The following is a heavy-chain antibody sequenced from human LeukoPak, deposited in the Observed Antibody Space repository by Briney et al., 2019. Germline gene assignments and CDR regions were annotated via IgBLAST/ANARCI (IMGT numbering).Heavy chain of an antibody. CDR3: ATDLRSGGVTYGKDS. J-gene: IGHJ4*02. CDR1: GYTLSDYF. D-gene: IGHD5-18*01. CDR2: IIPKSGAT. V-gene: IGHV1-2*02. Sequence: GASVKVSCKASGYTLSDYFIHWVRQAPGQGLEWMGWIIPKSGATNYAQKFRDRVTVTSDTSKAYMDLSRLTSDDTAVYSCATDLRSGGVTYGKDSWGQGTLVTVSS.